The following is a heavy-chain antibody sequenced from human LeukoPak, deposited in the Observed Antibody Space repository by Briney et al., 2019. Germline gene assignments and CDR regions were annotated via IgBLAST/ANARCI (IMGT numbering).Heavy chain of an antibody. CDR3: ARGGAARLHFQN. V-gene: IGHV4-59*01. J-gene: IGHJ1*01. D-gene: IGHD6-6*01. CDR2: IYHSGST. Sequence: SETLSLTCTVSGGSIGTYYWNWIRQPPGKGLEWIGYIYHSGSTNYNPSLQSRVTISVDTSKNQFSLNLNSVTAADTAVYYCARGGAARLHFQNWGQGTLVTVSS. CDR1: GGSIGTYY.